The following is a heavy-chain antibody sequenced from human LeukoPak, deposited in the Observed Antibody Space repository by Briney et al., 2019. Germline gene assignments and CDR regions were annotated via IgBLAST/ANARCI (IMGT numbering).Heavy chain of an antibody. CDR1: GFSFSGYS. CDR2: ISSGSRTI. Sequence: GGSLRLSCAASGFSFSGYSMNWVRQAPGKGLDWLSYISSGSRTIFYADSVKGRFTISRDNADNSLYLQMNSLRAEDTAVYYCARDKTRDSSPYYYMDVWGKGTTVTVSS. J-gene: IGHJ6*03. D-gene: IGHD2-15*01. CDR3: ARDKTRDSSPYYYMDV. V-gene: IGHV3-48*04.